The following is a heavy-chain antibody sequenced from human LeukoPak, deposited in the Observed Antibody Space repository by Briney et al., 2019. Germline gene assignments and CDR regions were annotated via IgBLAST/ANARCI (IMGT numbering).Heavy chain of an antibody. Sequence: PGRSLRLSCAASGFTFSSYGMHWVRQAPGKGLEWVAVISYDGSNKYYADSVKGRFTISRDNSKNTLYLQMNSLRAEDTAVYYCAKRPSWGYCSGGSCYPGYFDYWGQGTLVTVSS. CDR1: GFTFSSYG. D-gene: IGHD2-15*01. V-gene: IGHV3-30*18. J-gene: IGHJ4*02. CDR3: AKRPSWGYCSGGSCYPGYFDY. CDR2: ISYDGSNK.